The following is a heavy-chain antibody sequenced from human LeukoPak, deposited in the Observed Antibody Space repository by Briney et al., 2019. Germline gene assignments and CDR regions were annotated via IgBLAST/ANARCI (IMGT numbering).Heavy chain of an antibody. CDR1: GFSFGDYA. CDR2: IRNKASGETT. Sequence: PGRSLRLSCTASGFSFGDYAMSWVRQAPGKGLEWVGFIRNKASGETTQYAASVKGRFTISRDNSKSIAYLQVNSLQVEDTAVYYCARPIYGSGSYYFDYWGQGTLVTVSS. V-gene: IGHV3-49*04. D-gene: IGHD3-10*01. J-gene: IGHJ4*02. CDR3: ARPIYGSGSYYFDY.